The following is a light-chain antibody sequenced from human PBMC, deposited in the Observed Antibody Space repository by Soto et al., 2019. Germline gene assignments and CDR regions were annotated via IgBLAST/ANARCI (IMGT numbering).Light chain of an antibody. J-gene: IGLJ3*02. V-gene: IGLV2-14*01. CDR2: EVS. CDR3: SSYTSTDTVV. Sequence: QSVLTQPASVSGSPGQSITISCTGTSSDVGGYNYVSWYQQYPGKAPKLMIYEVSHRPSGVSNRFSGSKSGNTASLTISGLQAEDEGDYYCSSYTSTDTVVFGGGTKLTVL. CDR1: SSDVGGYNY.